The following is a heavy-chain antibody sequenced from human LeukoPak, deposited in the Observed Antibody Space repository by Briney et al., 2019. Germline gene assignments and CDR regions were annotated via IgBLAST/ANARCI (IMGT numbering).Heavy chain of an antibody. CDR1: GGSFSGYY. V-gene: IGHV4-34*01. Sequence: PSETLSLTCAVYGGSFSGYYWSWIRQPPGKGLEWIGEINHSGSTNYNPSLKSRVTISVDTSKNLFSLKLSSVTAADTAVYYCASEAHCTNGVCYRGKFDYWGQGTLVTVSS. CDR3: ASEAHCTNGVCYRGKFDY. CDR2: INHSGST. J-gene: IGHJ4*02. D-gene: IGHD2-8*01.